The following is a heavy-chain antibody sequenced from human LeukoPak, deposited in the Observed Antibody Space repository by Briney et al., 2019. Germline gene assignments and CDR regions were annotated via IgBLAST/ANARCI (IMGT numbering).Heavy chain of an antibody. V-gene: IGHV1-69*13. Sequence: SVKVSCKASGGTFSSYAISWVRQAPGQGREWMGGIIPIFGTANYAQKFQGRVTITADESTSTAYMELSSLRSEDTAVYYCASCPGPCYYYHGMDVWGQGTTVTVSS. CDR2: IIPIFGTA. CDR1: GGTFSSYA. CDR3: ASCPGPCYYYHGMDV. J-gene: IGHJ6*02.